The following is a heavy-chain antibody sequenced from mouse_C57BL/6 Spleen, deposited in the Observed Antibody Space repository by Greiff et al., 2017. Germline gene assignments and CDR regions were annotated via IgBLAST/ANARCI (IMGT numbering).Heavy chain of an antibody. CDR3: ARNYGNYQDAMDY. CDR2: IWSGGST. J-gene: IGHJ4*01. CDR1: GFSLTSYG. Sequence: VMLVESGPGLVQPSQCLSITCTVSGFSLTSYGVHWVRQSPGKGLEWLGVIWSGGSTDYNAAFISRLSISKDNSKSQVFFKMNSLQAYDTAIYYCARNYGNYQDAMDYWGQGTSVTVSS. D-gene: IGHD2-1*01. V-gene: IGHV2-2*01.